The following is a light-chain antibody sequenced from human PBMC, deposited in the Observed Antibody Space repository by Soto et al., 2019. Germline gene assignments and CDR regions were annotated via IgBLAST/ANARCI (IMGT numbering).Light chain of an antibody. CDR1: SSDVVGYNY. Sequence: QSALTQPPSASGSPGQSGTISCTGTSSDVVGYNYVSWYQQHPGNAPKLMIYEVIKRPSGVPDRFSGSKSGNTASLTVSGLQAEDEADYYCSSYAGTNNLYVFGTGTKLTVL. J-gene: IGLJ1*01. CDR2: EVI. CDR3: SSYAGTNNLYV. V-gene: IGLV2-8*01.